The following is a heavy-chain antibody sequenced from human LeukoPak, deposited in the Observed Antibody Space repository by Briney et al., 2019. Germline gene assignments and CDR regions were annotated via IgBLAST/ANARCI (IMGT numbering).Heavy chain of an antibody. J-gene: IGHJ4*02. CDR2: IKQDGSEK. CDR3: ASGDYWYYFDY. V-gene: IGHV3-7*01. CDR1: GFTFSSYW. Sequence: SGGSLRLSCAASGFTFSSYWMSCVRQAPGKGLEWVANIKQDGSEKYYVNSVKGRFTISRDNAKNSLYLQMNSLRAEDTAAYYCASGDYWYYFDYWGQGTLVTVSS. D-gene: IGHD4-17*01.